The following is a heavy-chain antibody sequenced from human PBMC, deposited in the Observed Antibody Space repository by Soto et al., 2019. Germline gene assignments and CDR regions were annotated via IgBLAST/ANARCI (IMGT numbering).Heavy chain of an antibody. D-gene: IGHD2-15*01. J-gene: IGHJ5*02. Sequence: PSETLSLTCTVSGGSISSYYWSWIRQPPGKGLEWIGYIYYSGSTNYNPSLKSRVTISVDTSKNQFSLKLSSVTAADTAVYYCAREVEGYCSGGSCYKEPSNWFDPWGQGTLVTVSS. CDR3: AREVEGYCSGGSCYKEPSNWFDP. CDR2: IYYSGST. V-gene: IGHV4-59*01. CDR1: GGSISSYY.